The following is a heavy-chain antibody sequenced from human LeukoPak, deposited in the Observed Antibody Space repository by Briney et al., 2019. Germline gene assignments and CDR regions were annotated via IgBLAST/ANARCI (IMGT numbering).Heavy chain of an antibody. CDR1: GFTFSSYS. Sequence: EGSLRLSCAASGFTFSSYSMNWVRQAPGKGLEWVSYISSSSSTIYYADSVKGRFTISRDNAKNSLYLQMNSLRAEDTAVYYCARGLTYYDILTGFDYWGQGTLVTVSS. V-gene: IGHV3-48*04. J-gene: IGHJ4*02. CDR3: ARGLTYYDILTGFDY. D-gene: IGHD3-9*01. CDR2: ISSSSSTI.